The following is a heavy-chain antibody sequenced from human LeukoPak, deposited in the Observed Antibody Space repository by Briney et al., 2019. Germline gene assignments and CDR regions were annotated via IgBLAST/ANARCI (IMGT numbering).Heavy chain of an antibody. D-gene: IGHD6-13*01. CDR2: VYDTDTT. J-gene: IGHJ6*03. V-gene: IGHV4-59*01. CDR1: GGSIISYY. CDR3: ARESAYSSSRGYYYYYYMDV. Sequence: KASETLSLTCSVSGGSIISYYWTWIRQPPGKGLEWIGYVYDTDTTNYNPSLQSRVTISLDTSNYQFSLTLTSITAADTAVYFCARESAYSSSRGYYYYYYMDVWGKGTTVTISS.